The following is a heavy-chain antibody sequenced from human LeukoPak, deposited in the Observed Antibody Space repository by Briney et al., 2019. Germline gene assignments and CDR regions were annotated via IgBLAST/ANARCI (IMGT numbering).Heavy chain of an antibody. D-gene: IGHD1-14*01. CDR2: IYPGDSDT. J-gene: IGHJ6*03. CDR3: ARPLTNRYYYSYMDV. Sequence: GESLKISRKGSGYSLTSYWIGWGRQMPAKGLGGVGIIYPGDSDTRYSPSFQGQVTISADKSISTAYLQWSSLKASDTAMYYCARPLTNRYYYSYMDVWGKGTTVTVSS. V-gene: IGHV5-51*01. CDR1: GYSLTSYW.